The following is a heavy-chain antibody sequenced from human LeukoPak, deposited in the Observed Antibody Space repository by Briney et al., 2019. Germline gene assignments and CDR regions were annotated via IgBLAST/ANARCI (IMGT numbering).Heavy chain of an antibody. Sequence: PGGSLRLSCAASGFTLSSYAMSWVRQAPGKGLEWVSAISGSGGSTYYADSVKGRFTISRDNSKNTLYLQMNSLRAEDTAVYYCAKDPTWGDYVWGSYRYTTSIDYWGQGTLVTVSS. CDR3: AKDPTWGDYVWGSYRYTTSIDY. CDR2: ISGSGGST. J-gene: IGHJ4*02. D-gene: IGHD3-16*02. V-gene: IGHV3-23*01. CDR1: GFTLSSYA.